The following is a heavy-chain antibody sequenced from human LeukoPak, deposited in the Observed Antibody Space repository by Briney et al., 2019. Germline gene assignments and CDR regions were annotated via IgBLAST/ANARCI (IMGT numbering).Heavy chain of an antibody. V-gene: IGHV4-38-2*02. CDR2: TYHSGST. J-gene: IGHJ5*02. Sequence: SETLSLTCTVSGASIRSYYWGWIRQPPGKGLEWIGSTYHSGSTYYNPPLKSRVTISEDTSKNQFSLKLRSVTAADTAVYYCARGPRFGELLWHWFDPWGQGTLVTVSS. CDR1: GASIRSYY. CDR3: ARGPRFGELLWHWFDP. D-gene: IGHD3-10*01.